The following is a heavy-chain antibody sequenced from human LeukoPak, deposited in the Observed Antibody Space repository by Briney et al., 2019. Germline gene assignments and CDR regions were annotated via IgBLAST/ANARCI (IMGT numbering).Heavy chain of an antibody. V-gene: IGHV4-59*08. CDR3: ARQRGVRGHFDY. Sequence: SETLSLTCTVSGDSISSYYWSWIRQPPGKGLEWIGYSSYSGSTNYNPSLKSRVTISIDTSKNQFSLKLTSVTAPDTAIYYCARQRGVRGHFDYWGQGTLVTVSS. D-gene: IGHD3-10*01. CDR2: SSYSGST. CDR1: GDSISSYY. J-gene: IGHJ4*02.